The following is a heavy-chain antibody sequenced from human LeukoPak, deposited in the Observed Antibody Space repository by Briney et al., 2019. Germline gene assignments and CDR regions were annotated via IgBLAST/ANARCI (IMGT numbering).Heavy chain of an antibody. J-gene: IGHJ3*02. Sequence: PGRSLRLSCAASGFTFSSYAMHWVRQAPGKGLEWVAVISYDGSNKYYADSVKGRFTISRDNSKNTLYLQMNSLRAEDTAVYYCGSSMLDAFDIWGQGTMVTVSS. D-gene: IGHD2/OR15-2a*01. CDR3: GSSMLDAFDI. CDR2: ISYDGSNK. V-gene: IGHV3-30-3*01. CDR1: GFTFSSYA.